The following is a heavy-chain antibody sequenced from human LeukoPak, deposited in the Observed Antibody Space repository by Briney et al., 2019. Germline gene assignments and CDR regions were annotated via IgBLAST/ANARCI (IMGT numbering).Heavy chain of an antibody. CDR3: ARVESEIAPSHPYNWFDP. D-gene: IGHD6-13*01. V-gene: IGHV4-30-4*01. CDR1: GGSISSGDYY. CDR2: IYYSGST. Sequence: PSRTLSLTCTVSGGSISSGDYYWSWIRHPPGKGLEWIGYIYYSGSTYYNPSLKNRVTISVDTSKNQFSLKLSSVTAADTAVYYCARVESEIAPSHPYNWFDPWGQGTLVTVSS. J-gene: IGHJ5*02.